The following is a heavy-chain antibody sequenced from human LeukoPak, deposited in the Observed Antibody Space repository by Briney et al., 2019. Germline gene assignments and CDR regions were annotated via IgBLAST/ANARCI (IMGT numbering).Heavy chain of an antibody. CDR3: ARTTNWGSEAGAWFDP. CDR1: GGTFSSYA. Sequence: SVEVSCKASGGTFSSYAISWVRQAPGQGLEWMGGIIPIFGTANYAQKFQGRVTITADESTSTAYMELSSLRSEDTAVYYCARTTNWGSEAGAWFDPWGQGTLVTVSS. V-gene: IGHV1-69*13. D-gene: IGHD7-27*01. CDR2: IIPIFGTA. J-gene: IGHJ5*02.